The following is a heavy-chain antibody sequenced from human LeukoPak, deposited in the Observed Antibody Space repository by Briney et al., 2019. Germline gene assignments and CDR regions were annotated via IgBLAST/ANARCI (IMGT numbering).Heavy chain of an antibody. Sequence: GGSLRLSCAASGFTLSSYWMSWVRQAPGKGLEWVANIKYDGSEKDYVDSVKGRFTISRDNAKNSLYLQMNSLRAEDTAVYYCARDIAPAGLFFHYWGQGTLVTVSS. J-gene: IGHJ4*02. CDR3: ARDIAPAGLFFHY. CDR1: GFTLSSYW. V-gene: IGHV3-7*01. CDR2: IKYDGSEK. D-gene: IGHD6-13*01.